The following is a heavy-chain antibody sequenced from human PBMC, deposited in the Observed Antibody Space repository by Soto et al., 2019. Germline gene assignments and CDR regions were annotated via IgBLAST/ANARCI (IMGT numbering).Heavy chain of an antibody. J-gene: IGHJ4*02. CDR2: ISAYNCNT. V-gene: IGHV1-18*01. D-gene: IGHD4-17*01. CDR3: ARDVETTVAFVSADY. Sequence: QVQLVQSGAEVKKPGASVKVSCKASGYTFTSYGISWVRQAPGQGLEWMGWISAYNCNTNYAQKLQGRVTMTTDTSTSTAYMELRSLRSDDTAVYYCARDVETTVAFVSADYWGQGTLVTVSS. CDR1: GYTFTSYG.